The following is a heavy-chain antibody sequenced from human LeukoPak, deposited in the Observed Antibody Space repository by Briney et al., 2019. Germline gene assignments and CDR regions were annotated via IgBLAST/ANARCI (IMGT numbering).Heavy chain of an antibody. CDR3: AIVSFGIGARY. CDR2: ISGSGDST. CDR1: GFTFSSYA. D-gene: IGHD6-6*01. V-gene: IGHV3-23*01. J-gene: IGHJ4*02. Sequence: GWSLRLSCAASGFTFSSYAMSWVRQAPGKGLEWVSAISGSGDSTYYADSVKGRFTISRDNPKNTLYLQLNSLRGEDTAVYYCAIVSFGIGARYWGQGTLVTVSS.